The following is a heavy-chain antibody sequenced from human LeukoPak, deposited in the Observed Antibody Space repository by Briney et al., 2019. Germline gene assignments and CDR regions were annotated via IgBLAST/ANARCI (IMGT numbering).Heavy chain of an antibody. D-gene: IGHD4-17*01. V-gene: IGHV1-2*02. Sequence: ASVKVSCKASGYTFTGYYMHWVRQAPGQGLEWMGWINPNSGGTNYAQKFQGRVTMTRDTSISTAYMELSRLRSDDTAVYYCARDLSDRDYASDYWGQGTLVTVSS. CDR2: INPNSGGT. CDR3: ARDLSDRDYASDY. J-gene: IGHJ4*02. CDR1: GYTFTGYY.